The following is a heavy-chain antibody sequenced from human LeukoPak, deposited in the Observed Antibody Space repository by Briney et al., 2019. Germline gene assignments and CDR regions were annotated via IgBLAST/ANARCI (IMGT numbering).Heavy chain of an antibody. V-gene: IGHV4-61*02. CDR1: GGSISSGSYY. Sequence: SETLSLTCTVSGGSISSGSYYWSWIRQPAGKGLEWIGRIYTSGSTNYNPSLKSRVTISVDTSKNQFSLKLSSVTAADTAVYYCARDFGFWSGPNWFDPWGQGTLVTVPS. D-gene: IGHD3-3*01. CDR2: IYTSGST. J-gene: IGHJ5*02. CDR3: ARDFGFWSGPNWFDP.